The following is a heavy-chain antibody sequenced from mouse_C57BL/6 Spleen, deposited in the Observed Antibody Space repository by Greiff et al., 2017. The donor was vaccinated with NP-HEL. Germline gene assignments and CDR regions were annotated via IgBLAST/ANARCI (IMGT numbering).Heavy chain of an antibody. V-gene: IGHV1-26*01. J-gene: IGHJ2*01. D-gene: IGHD1-2*01. CDR3: AIGDGDY. CDR1: GYTFTDYY. CDR2: INPNNGGT. Sequence: VQLQQSGPELVKPGASVKISCKASGYTFTDYYMNWVKQSHGKSLEWIGDINPNNGGTSYNQKFKGKATLTVDKSSSTAYMELRSLTSEDSAVYYCAIGDGDYWGQGTTLTVSS.